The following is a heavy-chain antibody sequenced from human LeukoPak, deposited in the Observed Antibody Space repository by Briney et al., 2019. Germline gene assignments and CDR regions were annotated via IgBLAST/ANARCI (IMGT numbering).Heavy chain of an antibody. CDR1: GFTFSSSA. J-gene: IGHJ6*02. Sequence: GGSLRLSCAASGFTFSSSAMSWVRQAPGKGLEWVAAISDTGRLSYCADSVNGRSTISRDNSKNTLYLQMNSLRAEDTAVYYCAKDQVGSGWSINYYYYYGMDVWGQGTTVTVSS. D-gene: IGHD6-19*01. V-gene: IGHV3-23*01. CDR2: ISDTGRLS. CDR3: AKDQVGSGWSINYYYYYGMDV.